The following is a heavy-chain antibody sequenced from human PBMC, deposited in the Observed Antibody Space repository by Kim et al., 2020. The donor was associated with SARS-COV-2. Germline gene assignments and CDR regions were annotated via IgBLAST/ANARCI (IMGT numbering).Heavy chain of an antibody. CDR3: ATSHSYGKSSFDY. V-gene: IGHV3-30*01. Sequence: YADSRNGRFTISRENSKNPLYLQMNSLRAADTAVYYCATSHSYGKSSFDYWGQGTLVTVSS. D-gene: IGHD5-18*01. J-gene: IGHJ4*02.